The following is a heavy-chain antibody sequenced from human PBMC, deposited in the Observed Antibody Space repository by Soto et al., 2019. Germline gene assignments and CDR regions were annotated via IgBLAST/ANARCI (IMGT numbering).Heavy chain of an antibody. CDR1: GFTFGIYG. J-gene: IGHJ3*02. Sequence: QVQLVESGGGVVQPGRSLRLSCAASGFTFGIYGMHWVRQAPGKGLEWLAVIWYDGSIKYHADSVKGRFTISRDNSKNTVYLQMNSLRDEDTAVYYCARATSGSFDALDMWGQGTMVTVSS. CDR3: ARATSGSFDALDM. V-gene: IGHV3-33*01. D-gene: IGHD1-26*01. CDR2: IWYDGSIK.